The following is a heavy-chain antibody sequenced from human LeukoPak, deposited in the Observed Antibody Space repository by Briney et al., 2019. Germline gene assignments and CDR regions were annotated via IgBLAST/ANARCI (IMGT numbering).Heavy chain of an antibody. D-gene: IGHD1-26*01. CDR1: GVSISSSNSY. J-gene: IGHJ4*02. V-gene: IGHV4-39*07. CDR3: ASYQGGSYGHFIDY. CDR2: IYYSGNT. Sequence: SETLSLTCTVSGVSISSSNSYWGWIRQPPGKGLEWIGSIYYSGNTYYNASLKSQVSISIDTSKNQFSLKLSSVTAADTAVYYCASYQGGSYGHFIDYWGQGTLVTVSS.